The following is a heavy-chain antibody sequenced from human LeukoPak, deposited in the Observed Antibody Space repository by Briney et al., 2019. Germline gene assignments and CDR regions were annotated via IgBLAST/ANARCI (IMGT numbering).Heavy chain of an antibody. CDR2: ISGSGGST. V-gene: IGHV3-23*01. D-gene: IGHD3-10*01. CDR3: ARGLGSGSYYPYYYYGMDV. Sequence: GGSLRLSCAASGFTFSSYVMSWVRQAPGKGLEWVSAISGSGGSTYYADSVKGRFTISRDNSKNTLYLQMNSLRAEDTAVYYCARGLGSGSYYPYYYYGMDVWGQGTTVTVSS. CDR1: GFTFSSYV. J-gene: IGHJ6*02.